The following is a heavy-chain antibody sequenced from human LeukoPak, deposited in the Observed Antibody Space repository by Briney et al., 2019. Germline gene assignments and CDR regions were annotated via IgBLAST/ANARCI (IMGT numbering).Heavy chain of an antibody. CDR2: INSDGSST. V-gene: IGHV3-74*01. J-gene: IGHJ4*02. D-gene: IGHD3-22*01. CDR1: GFTFSSYW. CDR3: ARGNYYDSSGYYYVMGGFDY. Sequence: GGSLRLSCAASGFTFSSYWMHWVRQAPGKGLVWVSRINSDGSSTSCADSVKGRFTISRDNAKNTLYLQMNSLRAEDTAVYYCARGNYYDSSGYYYVMGGFDYWGQGTLVTVSS.